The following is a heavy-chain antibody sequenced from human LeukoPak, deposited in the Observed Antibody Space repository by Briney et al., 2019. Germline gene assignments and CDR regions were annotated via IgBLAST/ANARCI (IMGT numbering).Heavy chain of an antibody. Sequence: GGSLRLSCAATGFTFSSDAMSWVRQAPGKGLEWVSGIDESGGSIYYADSVKGRFTISRDNSKNTLYLQMNSLRDEDTAVYYCAKHRFESGGYHSTDWGQGTLVTVSS. J-gene: IGHJ4*02. CDR3: AKHRFESGGYHSTD. V-gene: IGHV3-23*01. CDR2: IDESGGSI. D-gene: IGHD3-22*01. CDR1: GFTFSSDA.